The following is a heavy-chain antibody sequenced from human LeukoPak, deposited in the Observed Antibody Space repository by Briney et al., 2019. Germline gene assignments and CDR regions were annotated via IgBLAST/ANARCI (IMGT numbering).Heavy chain of an antibody. D-gene: IGHD3-22*01. J-gene: IGHJ3*02. Sequence: ASVTVSFKASRYTFTGYYMHWVRQAPGQGLEWMGWISPNSGGTNYAQKFQGRVTMTRDTSISTAYMELSRLRSDDTAVYYCARAAGTMIVVSSAFDIWGQGTMVTVSS. CDR1: RYTFTGYY. V-gene: IGHV1-2*02. CDR3: ARAAGTMIVVSSAFDI. CDR2: ISPNSGGT.